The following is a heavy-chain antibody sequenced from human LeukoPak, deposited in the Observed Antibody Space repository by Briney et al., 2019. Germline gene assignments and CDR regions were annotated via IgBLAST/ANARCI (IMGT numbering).Heavy chain of an antibody. Sequence: SETLSLTCTVSGGSISSSSYYWGWIRQPPGKGLEWIGNIYYSGSTYYNPSLKSRVTISVDTSKNQFSLKLNSVTAADTAVYYCARSVHISASFDVWGQGTLVTVSS. CDR3: ARSVHISASFDV. V-gene: IGHV4-39*01. J-gene: IGHJ4*02. CDR1: GGSISSSSYY. D-gene: IGHD2-21*01. CDR2: IYYSGST.